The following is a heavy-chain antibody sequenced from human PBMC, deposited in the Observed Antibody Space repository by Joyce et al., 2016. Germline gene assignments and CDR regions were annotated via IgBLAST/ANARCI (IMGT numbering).Heavy chain of an antibody. D-gene: IGHD3-10*01. Sequence: QVQLVQSGAEVKKPGSSVKVSCKASGGTFGSHSFSWVRRAPGQGLEYMGGIITIMNSTNYAQKFQGRVTITADEPTSTVYMELSSLRSEDTAVYYCARGGSMVFYGMDVWGQGTTVTVSS. CDR3: ARGGSMVFYGMDV. CDR1: GGTFGSHS. V-gene: IGHV1-69*01. CDR2: IITIMNST. J-gene: IGHJ6*02.